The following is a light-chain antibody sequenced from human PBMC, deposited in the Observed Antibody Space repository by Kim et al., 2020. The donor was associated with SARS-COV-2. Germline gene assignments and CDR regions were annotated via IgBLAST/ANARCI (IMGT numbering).Light chain of an antibody. CDR1: SSDVGGYNY. V-gene: IGLV2-14*03. J-gene: IGLJ2*01. Sequence: GQSITISCTGTSSDVGGYNYVSWYQQHPGKAPKLMIYDVSNRPSGVSNRFSGSKSGNTASLTISGLQAEDEADYYCSSYTSSSTVVFGGGTKLT. CDR2: DVS. CDR3: SSYTSSSTVV.